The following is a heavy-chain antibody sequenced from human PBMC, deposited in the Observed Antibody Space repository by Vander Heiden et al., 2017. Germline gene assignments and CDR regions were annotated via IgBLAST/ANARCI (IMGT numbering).Heavy chain of an antibody. V-gene: IGHV1-69*01. CDR1: GGTFSSYA. J-gene: IGHJ4*02. D-gene: IGHD5-18*01. Sequence: QVQLVQSGAEVKKPGSSVKVSCKASGGTFSSYAISWVRQAPGQGLERMGGIITIFGTANDAQKFQGRVTITADESMSPVYMQLRSLRSEDTAVYYCSRRTLDTEYFDYRGEGRLVA. CDR2: IITIFGTA. CDR3: SRRTLDTEYFDY.